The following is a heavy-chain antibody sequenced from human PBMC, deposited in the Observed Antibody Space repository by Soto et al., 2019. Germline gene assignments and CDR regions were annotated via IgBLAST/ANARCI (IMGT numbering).Heavy chain of an antibody. J-gene: IGHJ4*02. CDR1: GYTFTNNV. CDR3: AREVPYGYSRFDY. D-gene: IGHD5-18*01. CDR2: VNAGNDNT. Sequence: QVHLVQSGAEVKKPGASVKVSCKTSGYTFTNNVIHWVRQAPGQRLEWMGWVNAGNDNTKWSREFQGRLTLTKGPSATTAYMELSSLTSEDTAIYFCAREVPYGYSRFDYWGQGTLVTVSS. V-gene: IGHV1-3*01.